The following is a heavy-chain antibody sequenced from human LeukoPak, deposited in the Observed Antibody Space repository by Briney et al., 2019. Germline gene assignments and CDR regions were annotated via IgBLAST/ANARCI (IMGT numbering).Heavy chain of an antibody. J-gene: IGHJ3*02. V-gene: IGHV1-8*01. CDR1: GYTFTSYD. Sequence: GASVKASCKASGYTFTSYDINWVRQATGQGLEWMGWMNPNSGNTGYAQKFQGRVTMTRNTSISTAYMELSSLRSEDTAVYYCARRTTGTTAAFDIWGQGTMVTVSS. CDR3: ARRTTGTTAAFDI. D-gene: IGHD1-1*01. CDR2: MNPNSGNT.